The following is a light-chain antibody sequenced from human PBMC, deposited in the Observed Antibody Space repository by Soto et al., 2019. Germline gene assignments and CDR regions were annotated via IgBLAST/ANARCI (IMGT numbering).Light chain of an antibody. CDR2: GVS. CDR3: QQSNNWPPLT. J-gene: IGKJ4*01. CDR1: QSVAGN. Sequence: EIVLTQSPATLSLSPGERATLSCRASQSVAGNLAWYQQKPGQPPRLLIYGVSTRATGVPARFSGSGSETDFSLTISSLQIEDFALYYCQQSNNWPPLTFGGGTKVDI. V-gene: IGKV3-15*01.